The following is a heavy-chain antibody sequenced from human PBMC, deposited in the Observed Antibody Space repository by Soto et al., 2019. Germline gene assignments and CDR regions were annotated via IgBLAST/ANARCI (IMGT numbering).Heavy chain of an antibody. CDR1: GDSISDTIYY. Sequence: ETLSLTCRVSGDSISDTIYYWGWVRQSPGKGLEWIGSIHYSGTTQFHPSLKTRVTISVDTSKNEFSLRLRSVTAADTGVYFCARNLKAVAAAMAYWGQGIPLPVYS. D-gene: IGHD6-19*01. CDR3: ARNLKAVAAAMAY. V-gene: IGHV4-39*01. J-gene: IGHJ4*02. CDR2: IHYSGTT.